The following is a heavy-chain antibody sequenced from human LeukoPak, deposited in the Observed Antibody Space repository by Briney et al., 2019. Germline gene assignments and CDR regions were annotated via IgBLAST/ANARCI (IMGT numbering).Heavy chain of an antibody. D-gene: IGHD5-18*01. J-gene: IGHJ6*03. V-gene: IGHV4-34*01. CDR1: GGSFSGYY. CDR2: INHSGST. CDR3: ARVGYSYVINDWSRTGLGAYPTKYYYHMDV. Sequence: SETLSLTPAVYGGSFSGYYWSWIRQPPGKGLEWIGEINHSGSTNYNPSLKSRVTISVDTSKNQFSLKLSPVTAADTAVYFCARVGYSYVINDWSRTGLGAYPTKYYYHMDVWGKGTTVTVSS.